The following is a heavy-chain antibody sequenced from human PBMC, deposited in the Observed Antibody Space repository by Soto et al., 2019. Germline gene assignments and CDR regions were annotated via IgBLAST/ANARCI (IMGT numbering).Heavy chain of an antibody. CDR2: IYYSVST. CDR3: ATGYSSQSGTFEY. D-gene: IGHD5-18*01. CDR1: GGSVSSGSYY. J-gene: IGHJ4*02. V-gene: IGHV4-61*01. Sequence: SETLSRTCTVSGGSVSSGSYYWSWIREAPGKGLEWIGYIYYSVSTNYNPSLKSRVTISVDTSKNKFSLKLSSVTAADTAVYYRATGYSSQSGTFEYWGQRTFVIVSS.